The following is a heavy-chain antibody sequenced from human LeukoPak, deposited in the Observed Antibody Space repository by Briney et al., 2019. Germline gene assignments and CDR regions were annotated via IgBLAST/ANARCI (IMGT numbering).Heavy chain of an antibody. V-gene: IGHV1-69*13. CDR2: IIPIFGTA. J-gene: IGHJ6*02. D-gene: IGHD4-17*01. CDR3: AKEKYGDYVGCYYYGMDV. Sequence: SVKVSCKASGGTFSSYAISWVRQAPGQGLEWMGGIIPIFGTANYAQKFQGRVTITADESTSTAYMELSSLRSEDTAVYYCAKEKYGDYVGCYYYGMDVWGQGTTVTVSS. CDR1: GGTFSSYA.